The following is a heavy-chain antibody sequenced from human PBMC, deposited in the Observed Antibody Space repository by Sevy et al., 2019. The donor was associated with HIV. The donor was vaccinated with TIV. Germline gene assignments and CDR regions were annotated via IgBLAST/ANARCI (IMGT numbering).Heavy chain of an antibody. CDR2: INHSGGT. J-gene: IGHJ3*02. CDR3: ARHCTGSSCSHAFDI. Sequence: SETLSLTCAVYGGSLSGYCWSWIRQPPGKGLEWIGEINHSGGTNYNPSLKSRVTISVDTSKNQFSLKLNSVTAADTAVYYCARHCTGSSCSHAFDIWGQGPMVTVSS. V-gene: IGHV4-34*01. D-gene: IGHD2-15*01. CDR1: GGSLSGYC.